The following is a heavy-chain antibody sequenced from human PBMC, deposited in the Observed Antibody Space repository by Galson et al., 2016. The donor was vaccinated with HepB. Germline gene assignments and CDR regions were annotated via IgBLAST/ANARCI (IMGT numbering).Heavy chain of an antibody. D-gene: IGHD3-10*01. Sequence: SLRLSCAASGFTFSGHSMHWVRQTPGKRLEYVSGITNQGGSTFFADSVKGRFTISRDNSNSTVYLQMSSRRPADTAMYYWVGGTGAYGSGKDYWGRGTLVTVSS. CDR2: ITNQGGST. J-gene: IGHJ4*02. CDR1: GFTFSGHS. CDR3: VGGTGAYGSGKDY. V-gene: IGHV3-64D*06.